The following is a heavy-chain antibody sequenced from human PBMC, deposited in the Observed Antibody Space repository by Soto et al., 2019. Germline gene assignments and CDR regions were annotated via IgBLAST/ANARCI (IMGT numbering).Heavy chain of an antibody. CDR1: GGTFSSYA. J-gene: IGHJ6*02. D-gene: IGHD4-17*01. CDR2: IIPIFGTA. V-gene: IGHV1-69*01. CDR3: AARVGGHDYGDYGDYYCYGMDV. Sequence: QVQLVQSGAEVKKPGSSVKVSCKASGGTFSSYAISWVRQAPGQGLEWMGGIIPIFGTANYAQKFQGRVTITADESTSTAYMELSSLRTEDTAVYYCAARVGGHDYGDYGDYYCYGMDVWGQGTTVTVSS.